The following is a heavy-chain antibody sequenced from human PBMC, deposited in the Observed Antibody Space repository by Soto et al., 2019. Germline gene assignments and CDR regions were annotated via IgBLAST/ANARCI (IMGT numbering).Heavy chain of an antibody. J-gene: IGHJ4*02. D-gene: IGHD3-10*01. CDR2: INHSGST. CDR1: GGSFSGYY. V-gene: IGHV4-34*01. Sequence: SETLSLTCAVYGGSFSGYYWSWIRQPPGKGLEWIGEINHSGSTNYNPSLKSRVTISVDTSKNQFSLKLSSVTAADTAVYYCANSRYYYGSGSYPAYWGQGTLVTVSS. CDR3: ANSRYYYGSGSYPAY.